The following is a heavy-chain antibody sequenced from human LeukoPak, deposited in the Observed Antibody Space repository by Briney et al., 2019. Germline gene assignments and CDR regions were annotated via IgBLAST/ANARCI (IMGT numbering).Heavy chain of an antibody. CDR2: IWYDGSNK. V-gene: IGHV3-33*06. CDR1: GFTVITND. Sequence: PGGSLRLSCAASGFTVITNDMTWVRQAPGKGLEWVAVIWYDGSNKCYADSVKGRFTISRDNSKNTLYLQMNGLRAEDTAVYYCAKDLGDGLRGYFAYWGQGTLVTVSS. CDR3: AKDLGDGLRGYFAY. D-gene: IGHD5-24*01. J-gene: IGHJ4*02.